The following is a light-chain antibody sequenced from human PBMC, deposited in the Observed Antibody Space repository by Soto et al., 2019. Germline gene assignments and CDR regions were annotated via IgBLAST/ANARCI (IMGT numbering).Light chain of an antibody. Sequence: QSVLTQPPSVSASPGQKVTISCSGSSSNIGNNYVSWYQQLPATAPKLLIYENNKRPSGIPDRFSGSKSGTSATLGITGLQTGDEADYYCGTWDSSLSVVFGGGTKVTVL. V-gene: IGLV1-51*02. CDR1: SSNIGNNY. CDR3: GTWDSSLSVV. CDR2: ENN. J-gene: IGLJ2*01.